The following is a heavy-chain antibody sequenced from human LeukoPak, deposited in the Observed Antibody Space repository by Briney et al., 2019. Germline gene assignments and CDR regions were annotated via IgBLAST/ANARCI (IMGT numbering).Heavy chain of an antibody. V-gene: IGHV3-21*04. Sequence: GGSLRLSCAASGFTFSRFSMNRVRQAPGKGLEWVSSISTGSSYIYYADSVKGRFTISRDNSKNTLYLQMNSLSPADTAVYYCAKSSNEWELNSFDSWGQGTLVPVSS. CDR1: GFTFSRFS. D-gene: IGHD1-26*01. CDR2: ISTGSSYI. J-gene: IGHJ4*02. CDR3: AKSSNEWELNSFDS.